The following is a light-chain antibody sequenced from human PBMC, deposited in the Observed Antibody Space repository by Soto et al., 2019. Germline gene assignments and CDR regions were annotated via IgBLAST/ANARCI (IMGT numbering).Light chain of an antibody. J-gene: IGLJ2*01. V-gene: IGLV2-23*01. CDR2: EGT. CDR1: SSDVGRYNL. Sequence: QSALTQPASVSGSPGQSITIYCTGTSSDVGRYNLVSWYQQHPGKAPKLMINEGTKRPSGVSNRFSGFKSGNTASLTISGLQAEDEADYYCCSYAGSSTLVFGGGTKLTVL. CDR3: CSYAGSSTLV.